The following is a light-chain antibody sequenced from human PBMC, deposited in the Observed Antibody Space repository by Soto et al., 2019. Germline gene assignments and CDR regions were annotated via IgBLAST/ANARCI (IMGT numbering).Light chain of an antibody. J-gene: IGLJ1*01. Sequence: QSALTQPASVSGSPGQSITISCTGTNSDVGGYTYVSWYQQHPGKAPKLMIYDVSNRPSGVSNRFSGSKSGNTSSLPISGLQADDEADYYCSSHTSRSTPDVFGTGTKLTVL. CDR1: NSDVGGYTY. V-gene: IGLV2-14*03. CDR2: DVS. CDR3: SSHTSRSTPDV.